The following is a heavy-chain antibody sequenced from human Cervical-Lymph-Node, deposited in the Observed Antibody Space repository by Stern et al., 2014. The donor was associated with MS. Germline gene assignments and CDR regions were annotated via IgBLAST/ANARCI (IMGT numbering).Heavy chain of an antibody. Sequence: QVQLVQSGGGLVKPGGSLRLSCAASGFIFSDYYMSWIRQAPGKGLEWVSDISSGGTTVNYADSVKVRFTISRDNAKNSLYLQMNSLRAEDTAVYYCARTPYYYGMDVWGQGTTVTVSS. V-gene: IGHV3-11*01. CDR2: ISSGGTTV. CDR1: GFIFSDYY. CDR3: ARTPYYYGMDV. J-gene: IGHJ6*02.